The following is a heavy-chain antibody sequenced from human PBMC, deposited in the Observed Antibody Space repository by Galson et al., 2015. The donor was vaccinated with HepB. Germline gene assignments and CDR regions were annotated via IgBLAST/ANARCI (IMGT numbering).Heavy chain of an antibody. CDR3: ARGMVVPEPEGYYYYYGMDV. V-gene: IGHV1-8*01. CDR1: GYTFTSYD. J-gene: IGHJ6*02. CDR2: MNPNSGNT. Sequence: SVKVSCKASGYTFTSYDINWVRQATGQGLEWMGWMNPNSGNTGYAQKFQGRVTMTRSTSISTAYMELSSLRSEDTAVYYCARGMVVPEPEGYYYYYGMDVWGQGTTVTVSS. D-gene: IGHD2-2*01.